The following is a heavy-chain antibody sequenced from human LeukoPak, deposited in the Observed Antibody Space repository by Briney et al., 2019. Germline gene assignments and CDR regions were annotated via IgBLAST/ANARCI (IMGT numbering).Heavy chain of an antibody. CDR3: ARQTGSGLYILP. Sequence: SETLSLTCTVSGYSISSGYYWGWIRQPPGKGLEWIGSIYHSGSTYYNASLKSQVSFSIDTSKNQFSLKLTSVTAADTAVYYCARQTGSGLYILPGGQGTLVTVSS. CDR1: GYSISSGYY. J-gene: IGHJ4*02. CDR2: IYHSGST. D-gene: IGHD2/OR15-2a*01. V-gene: IGHV4-38-2*02.